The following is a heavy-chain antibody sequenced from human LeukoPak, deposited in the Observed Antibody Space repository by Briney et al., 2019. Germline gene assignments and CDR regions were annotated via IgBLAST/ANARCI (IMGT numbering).Heavy chain of an antibody. Sequence: SETLSLTCTVSGVSISSYYWSWIRQPPGKGLEWIGYIYYSGSTNYNPSLKSRVTISVDTSKNQFSLKLSSVTAADTAVYHCARGVGSSYFDYWGQGTLVTVSS. CDR3: ARGVGSSYFDY. CDR2: IYYSGST. V-gene: IGHV4-59*01. CDR1: GVSISSYY. D-gene: IGHD6-13*01. J-gene: IGHJ4*02.